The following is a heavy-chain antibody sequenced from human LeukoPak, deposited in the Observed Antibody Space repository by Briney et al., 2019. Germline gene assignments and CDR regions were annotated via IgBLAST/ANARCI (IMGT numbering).Heavy chain of an antibody. CDR2: IYTSGST. CDR1: GGSISSYY. Sequence: SETLSLTCTVSGGSISSYYWSWIRQPAGKGLEWIGRIYTSGSTNYNPSLKSRVTISVDTSKNQFSLKLSSVTAADTAVYYCARKTTTLGPFDYWGQGTLVTVSS. D-gene: IGHD1-14*01. V-gene: IGHV4-4*07. J-gene: IGHJ4*02. CDR3: ARKTTTLGPFDY.